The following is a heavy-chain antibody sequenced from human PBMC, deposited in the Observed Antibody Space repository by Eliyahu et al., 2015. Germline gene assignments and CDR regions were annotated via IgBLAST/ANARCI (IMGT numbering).Heavy chain of an antibody. Sequence: EVQLVESGGGLVQPGGSLRLSXAASGFPFXNYXMSWVRQAPGKGLEGVGNXKEDGSEKYYVDSVKGRFTISRDNAKKSLYLQMNSLRAEDTAVYYCARGDYYDSSGNYIDAFDVWGQGTMVTVSS. V-gene: IGHV3-7*03. J-gene: IGHJ3*01. CDR1: GFPFXNYX. CDR3: ARGDYYDSSGNYIDAFDV. D-gene: IGHD3-22*01. CDR2: XKEDGSEK.